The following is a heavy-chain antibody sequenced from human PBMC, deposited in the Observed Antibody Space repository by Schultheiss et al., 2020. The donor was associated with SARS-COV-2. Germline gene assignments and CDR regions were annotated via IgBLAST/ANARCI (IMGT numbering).Heavy chain of an antibody. CDR2: INPNSGGT. J-gene: IGHJ4*02. D-gene: IGHD3-10*01. CDR3: ARGSITMVQGVIPFDY. Sequence: ASVKVSCKASGYTFTGYYMHWVRQAPGQGLEWMGWINPNSGGTNYAQKFQGRVTMTRDTSISTAYMELSRLRSDDTAVYYCARGSITMVQGVIPFDYWGQGTLVTVSS. V-gene: IGHV1-2*02. CDR1: GYTFTGYY.